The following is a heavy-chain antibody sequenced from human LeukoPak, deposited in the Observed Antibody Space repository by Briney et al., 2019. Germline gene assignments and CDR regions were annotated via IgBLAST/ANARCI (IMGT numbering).Heavy chain of an antibody. CDR3: ARGVLRFLEWFPSAPFDY. Sequence: ASVKVSCKASGYTFTSYDINWVRQATGQGLEWMGWMNPNSGNTGYAQKFQGRVTMTRNTSISAAYMELSSLRSEDTAVYYCARGVLRFLEWFPSAPFDYWGQGTLVTVSS. CDR1: GYTFTSYD. V-gene: IGHV1-8*01. CDR2: MNPNSGNT. D-gene: IGHD3-3*01. J-gene: IGHJ4*02.